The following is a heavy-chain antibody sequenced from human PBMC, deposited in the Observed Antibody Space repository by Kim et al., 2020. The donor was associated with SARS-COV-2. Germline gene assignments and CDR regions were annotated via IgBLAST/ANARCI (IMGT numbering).Heavy chain of an antibody. Sequence: IKPDGSEKDYVDSVKGRFTISRDNAKHSLYLQMNSLRAEDTLVYYCARGQNWGQGTLVTVSS. CDR3: ARGQN. V-gene: IGHV3-7*03. CDR2: IKPDGSEK. J-gene: IGHJ4*02.